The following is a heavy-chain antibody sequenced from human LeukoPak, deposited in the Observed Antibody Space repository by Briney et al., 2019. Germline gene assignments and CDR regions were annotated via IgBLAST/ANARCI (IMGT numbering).Heavy chain of an antibody. CDR2: IKHSGST. D-gene: IGHD6-6*01. J-gene: IGHJ5*02. Sequence: PSETLSLTCAVYGGPFCGYYWSWIRQPPGKGLECIGEIKHSGSTNNNPSHKSRVTISVDTSKNQFSLKLSSVTAADTAVYYCATLTRRTTKYSSSSSSKNWFDPWGQGTLGSVSS. V-gene: IGHV4-34*01. CDR3: ATLTRRTTKYSSSSSSKNWFDP. CDR1: GGPFCGYY.